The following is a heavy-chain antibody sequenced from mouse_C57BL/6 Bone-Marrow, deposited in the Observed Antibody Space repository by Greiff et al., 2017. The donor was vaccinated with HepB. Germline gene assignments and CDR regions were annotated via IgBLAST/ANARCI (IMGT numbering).Heavy chain of an antibody. V-gene: IGHV1-64*01. Sequence: QVQLQQPGAELVKPGASVKLSCKASGYTFTSYWMHWVKQRPGQGLEWIGMIHPNSGSTNYNEKFKSKATLTVDKSSSTAYMQLSSLPSEDSSVYYCARRDYGSFYYAMDYWGQGTSVTVSS. D-gene: IGHD1-1*01. J-gene: IGHJ4*01. CDR2: IHPNSGST. CDR1: GYTFTSYW. CDR3: ARRDYGSFYYAMDY.